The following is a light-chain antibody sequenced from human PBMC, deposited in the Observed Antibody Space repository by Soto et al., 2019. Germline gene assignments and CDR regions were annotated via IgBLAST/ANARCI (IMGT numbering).Light chain of an antibody. CDR3: QQYATSPFT. CDR1: QSVGSSY. CDR2: GAS. J-gene: IGKJ3*01. Sequence: EIVLTQSPGPLSLSPGARATLSCRASQSVGSSYLAWYQQKPGQAPRVLIYGASSRATGIPDRCSGSGSGTDFTLTISRLEPEDFAVYYCQQYATSPFTCGPGTKVYIK. V-gene: IGKV3-20*01.